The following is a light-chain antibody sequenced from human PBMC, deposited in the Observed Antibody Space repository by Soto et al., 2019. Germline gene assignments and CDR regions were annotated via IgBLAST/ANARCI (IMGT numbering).Light chain of an antibody. CDR3: QLYGTSPKT. Sequence: EIVLTQSPGTLSLSPGERATLSCRASETVAGSYLAWYQQKPGQAPRLLIHGASTRATGIVDRFSGSGSGTDFTLTISRLEPEDFAVYYCQLYGTSPKTFGQGTKV. CDR2: GAS. J-gene: IGKJ1*01. CDR1: ETVAGSY. V-gene: IGKV3-20*01.